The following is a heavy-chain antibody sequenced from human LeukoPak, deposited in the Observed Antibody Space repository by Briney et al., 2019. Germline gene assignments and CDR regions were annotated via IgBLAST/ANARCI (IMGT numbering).Heavy chain of an antibody. CDR3: ARVDNWNYEDY. D-gene: IGHD1-7*01. CDR2: MNPNSGNT. Sequence: ASVKVSCKASGYTYTSYDINWVRQATGQGLEWMGWMNPNSGNTGYAQKFQGRVTITMNTSISTAYMELSSLRSEDTAVYYCARVDNWNYEDYWGQGTLVTVSS. J-gene: IGHJ4*02. CDR1: GYTYTSYD. V-gene: IGHV1-8*03.